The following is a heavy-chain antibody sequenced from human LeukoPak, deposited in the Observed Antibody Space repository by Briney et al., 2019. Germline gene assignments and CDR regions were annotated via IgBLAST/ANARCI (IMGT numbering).Heavy chain of an antibody. CDR2: IRKKAYGETT. CDR3: VRGLHDYGDSNYYFDQ. Sequence: GGSPRLSCTTFGFTFGDDGWSWFRQAPGKGLEWIFFIRKKAYGETTEYAASVRGRFTISRDDANGIAYLQMNRLKTEDTALYYCVRGLHDYGDSNYYFDQWGQGTLVTVSS. V-gene: IGHV3-49*03. CDR1: GFTFGDDG. D-gene: IGHD4-17*01. J-gene: IGHJ4*02.